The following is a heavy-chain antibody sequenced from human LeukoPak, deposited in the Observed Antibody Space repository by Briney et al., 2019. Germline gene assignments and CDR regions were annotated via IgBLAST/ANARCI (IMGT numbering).Heavy chain of an antibody. CDR1: GFTFSSYE. V-gene: IGHV3-48*03. J-gene: IGHJ4*02. CDR3: ARDRPDY. Sequence: GRSLRLSCAASGFTFSSYEMNWVRQAPGKGLEWVSYILNSGTTTYYADSVKGRFTISRDNAKNSLYLQMNSLRAEDRGVYYCARDRPDYWGQGILVTVSS. CDR2: ILNSGTTT.